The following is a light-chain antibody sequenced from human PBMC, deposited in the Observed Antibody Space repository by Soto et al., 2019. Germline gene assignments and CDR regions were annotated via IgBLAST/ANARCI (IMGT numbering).Light chain of an antibody. J-gene: IGLJ1*01. CDR2: EVS. CDR1: SSDVGGYKY. V-gene: IGLV2-14*01. CDR3: FSYTSSTAYV. Sequence: QSALTQPASVSGSPGQSITISCTGTSSDVGGYKYVSWYQLHPGKAPKLMIYEVSNRPSGISNRFSASKSGNTASLTISGLPAEDEADYYCFSYTSSTAYVCGTGTKLTVL.